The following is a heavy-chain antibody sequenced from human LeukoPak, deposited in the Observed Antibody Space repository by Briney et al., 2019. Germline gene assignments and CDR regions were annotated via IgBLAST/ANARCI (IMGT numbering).Heavy chain of an antibody. J-gene: IGHJ4*02. CDR3: ARAYYDILTGYSHNYFDY. CDR2: ISGNGGTT. V-gene: IGHV3-23*01. D-gene: IGHD3-9*01. CDR1: GFTFSSYA. Sequence: GGSLRLSCAASGFTFSSYAMSWVRQAPGKGLEWVSAISGNGGTTYYADSVKGRFTISRDNSKNTLYLQMNSLRAEDTAVYYCARAYYDILTGYSHNYFDYWGQGTLVTVSS.